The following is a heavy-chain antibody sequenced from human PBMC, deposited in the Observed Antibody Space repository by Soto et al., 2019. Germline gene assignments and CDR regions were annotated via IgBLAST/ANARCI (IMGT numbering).Heavy chain of an antibody. J-gene: IGHJ6*02. Sequence: SETLSLTCAVYGGSFSGYYWSWIRQPPGKGLEWIGEINHSGSTNYNPSLKSRVTITVDTSKNQFSLKLSSVTAADTAVYYCARGYMGYYYYGMDVWGQGTTVTVSS. CDR2: INHSGST. V-gene: IGHV4-34*01. CDR3: ARGYMGYYYYGMDV. CDR1: GGSFSGYY.